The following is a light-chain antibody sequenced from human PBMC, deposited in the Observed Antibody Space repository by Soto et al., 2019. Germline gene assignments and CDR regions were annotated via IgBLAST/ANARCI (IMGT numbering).Light chain of an antibody. Sequence: DIQMTQSPSTLSASVGDRVTITCRASQSISSWLAWYQQKPGKAPKLLIYKASSLESGVPSRFSGSGSGTEFTLTISSLQPDDFATYYCQQYNLYWTFGQGTKVEIK. CDR2: KAS. CDR1: QSISSW. CDR3: QQYNLYWT. V-gene: IGKV1-5*03. J-gene: IGKJ1*01.